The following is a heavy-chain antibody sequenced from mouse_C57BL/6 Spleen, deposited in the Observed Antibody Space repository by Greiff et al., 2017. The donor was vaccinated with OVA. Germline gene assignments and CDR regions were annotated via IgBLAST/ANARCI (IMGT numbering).Heavy chain of an antibody. J-gene: IGHJ4*01. CDR2: INPYNGDT. V-gene: IGHV1-20*01. Sequence: EVKLMESGPELVKPGDSVKISCKASGYSFTGYFMNWVMQSHGKSLEWIGRINPYNGDTFYNQKFKGKATLTVDKSSSTAHMELRSLTSEDSAVYYCARGGKNYAMDYWGQGTSVTVSS. CDR1: GYSFTGYF. CDR3: ARGGKNYAMDY.